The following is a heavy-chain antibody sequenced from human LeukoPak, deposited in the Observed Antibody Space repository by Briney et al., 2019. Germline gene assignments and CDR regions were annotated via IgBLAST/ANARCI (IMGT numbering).Heavy chain of an antibody. V-gene: IGHV4-34*01. CDR3: ARLVQLWLGPDY. Sequence: PSETLSLTCAVYGGSFSGYSWNWIRQPPVKGLEWIGEINHSGGTNYNPSLKSRVSISVDTSKNQISLKLSSVTAADTAVYYCARLVQLWLGPDYWGQGTLVIVSS. CDR1: GGSFSGYS. D-gene: IGHD5-18*01. CDR2: INHSGGT. J-gene: IGHJ4*02.